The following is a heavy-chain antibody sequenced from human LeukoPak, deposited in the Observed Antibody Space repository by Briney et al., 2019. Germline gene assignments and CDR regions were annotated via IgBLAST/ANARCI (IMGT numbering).Heavy chain of an antibody. CDR1: GGSISSYY. J-gene: IGHJ4*02. Sequence: SETLSLTCTVSGGSISSYYWSWIRQPPGKGLEWIGYIYYSGSTNYNPSLKSRVTILVDTSKNQFSLKLSSVTAADTAVYYCARDLGDYGGNFFDYWGQGTLVTVSS. D-gene: IGHD4-23*01. CDR3: ARDLGDYGGNFFDY. CDR2: IYYSGST. V-gene: IGHV4-59*01.